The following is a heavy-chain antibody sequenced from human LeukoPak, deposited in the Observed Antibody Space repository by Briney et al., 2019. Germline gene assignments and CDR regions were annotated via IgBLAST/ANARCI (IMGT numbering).Heavy chain of an antibody. V-gene: IGHV3-21*01. CDR3: ARVAYDSSGYYYYFDY. CDR1: GFTFSHYS. CDR2: ISSSSSYI. J-gene: IGHJ4*02. D-gene: IGHD3-22*01. Sequence: GGSLRLSCAASGFTFSHYSMTWVRQAPGKGLEWVSSISSSSSYIYYADSVKGRFTISRDNAKNSLYLQMNSLRAEDTAVYYCARVAYDSSGYYYYFDYWGQGTLVTVSS.